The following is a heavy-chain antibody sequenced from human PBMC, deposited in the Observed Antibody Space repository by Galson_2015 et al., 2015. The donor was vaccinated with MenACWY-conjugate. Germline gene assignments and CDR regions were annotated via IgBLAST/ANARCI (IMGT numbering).Heavy chain of an antibody. J-gene: IGHJ6*02. V-gene: IGHV4-59*08. CDR2: IYSTGST. D-gene: IGHD4-17*01. CDR3: ARQFGDYLYYGMDD. CDR1: GGSTSSYY. Sequence: SETLSLTCTVSGGSTSSYYWNWIRQPPGKGLEWIGYIYSTGSTNYNPSLKSRITISLDTSKNQFSLKMNSVTAADTAVYYCARQFGDYLYYGMDDWGQGTTVTVSS.